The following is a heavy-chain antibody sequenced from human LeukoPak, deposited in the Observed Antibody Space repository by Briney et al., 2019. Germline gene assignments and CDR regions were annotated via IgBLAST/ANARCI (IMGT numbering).Heavy chain of an antibody. J-gene: IGHJ4*02. Sequence: GGSLRLSRAASGFTFSSYSMNWVRQAPGKGLEWVSSISSSSSYIYYADSVKGRFTISRDNAKNSLYLQMNSLRAEDTAVYYCARDTVGHYYYDSSGFFDYWGQGTLVTVSS. CDR1: GFTFSSYS. CDR2: ISSSSSYI. V-gene: IGHV3-21*01. CDR3: ARDTVGHYYYDSSGFFDY. D-gene: IGHD3-22*01.